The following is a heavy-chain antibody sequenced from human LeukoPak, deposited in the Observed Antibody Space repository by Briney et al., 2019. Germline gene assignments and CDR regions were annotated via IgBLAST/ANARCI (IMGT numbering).Heavy chain of an antibody. J-gene: IGHJ4*02. D-gene: IGHD3-3*01. CDR3: ARGATIFGVAISEFDY. Sequence: SETLSLTCTVSGYSISSGYYWGWIRQPPGKGLEWIGSIYHSGSTYYNPSLKSRVTISVDTSKNQFSLKLSSVTAADTAVYYCARGATIFGVAISEFDYWGQGTLVTVSS. CDR1: GYSISSGYY. V-gene: IGHV4-38-2*02. CDR2: IYHSGST.